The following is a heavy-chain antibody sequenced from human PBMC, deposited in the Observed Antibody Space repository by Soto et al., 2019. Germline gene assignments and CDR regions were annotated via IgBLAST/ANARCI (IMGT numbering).Heavy chain of an antibody. J-gene: IGHJ5*02. Sequence: GGSLRLSCAASGFTFSSYSMNWVRQAPGKGLEWVSSISSSSSYIYYADSVKGRFTISRGNAKNSLYLQMNSLRAEDTAVYYCARAPLTTVTTNWFDPWGRGTLVTVSS. CDR2: ISSSSSYI. V-gene: IGHV3-21*01. D-gene: IGHD4-17*01. CDR1: GFTFSSYS. CDR3: ARAPLTTVTTNWFDP.